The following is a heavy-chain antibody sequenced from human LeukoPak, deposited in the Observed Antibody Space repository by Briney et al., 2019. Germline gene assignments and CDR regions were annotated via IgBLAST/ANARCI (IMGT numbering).Heavy chain of an antibody. D-gene: IGHD1-14*01. V-gene: IGHV3-23*01. CDR3: AKDPRRNPVDY. CDR2: ISGSGGST. J-gene: IGHJ4*02. Sequence: GGSLRLSCAASGFTFSSYEMNWVRQAPGKGLEWVSAISGSGGSTYYADSVKGRFTISRDNSKNTLYLQMNSLRAEDTAVYYCAKDPRRNPVDYWGQGTLVTVSS. CDR1: GFTFSSYE.